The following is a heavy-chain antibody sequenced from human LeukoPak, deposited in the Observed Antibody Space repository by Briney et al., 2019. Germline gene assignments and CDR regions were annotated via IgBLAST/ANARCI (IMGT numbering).Heavy chain of an antibody. CDR3: VSGYTYADSGDDY. J-gene: IGHJ4*02. V-gene: IGHV3-74*03. D-gene: IGHD5-18*01. CDR1: GLTFSNFW. CDR2: IKSDGSHI. Sequence: GGSLRLSCAASGLTFSNFWMHWVRQAPGKGLMWVARIKSDGSHITYADSVKGRFTISRDNAKKTLYLQMSNLGADDTAVYYCVSGYTYADSGDDYRGQGTLVTVSS.